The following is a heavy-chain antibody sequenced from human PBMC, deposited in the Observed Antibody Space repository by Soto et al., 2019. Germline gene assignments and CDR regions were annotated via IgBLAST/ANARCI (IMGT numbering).Heavy chain of an antibody. CDR1: WHRACRNSSA. V-gene: IGHV6-1*01. CDR3: ARGDQGFDY. CDR2: TYDRSKLFR. Sequence: SQTFALSCSIFWHRACRNSSAWNCVRQSPSRALEWLGRTYDRSKLFRNYALSVKSGITINPDTSKNQFSLQLNSVTPEDTAVYYCARGDQGFDYWGQGT. D-gene: IGHD3-16*01. J-gene: IGHJ4*02.